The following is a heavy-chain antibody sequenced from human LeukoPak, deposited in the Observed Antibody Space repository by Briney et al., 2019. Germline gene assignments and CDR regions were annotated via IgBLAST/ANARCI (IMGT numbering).Heavy chain of an antibody. J-gene: IGHJ4*02. D-gene: IGHD7-27*01. CDR3: ARDLNWETY. Sequence: GGSLRLSCAASGFTFSSYWMTWVRQAPEKGLEGVANINPDGSEKYHVDSVKGRFTISRDNAKNSLSLQMNSLRAEDTAVYYCARDLNWETYWGQGTLATVSS. CDR2: INPDGSEK. CDR1: GFTFSSYW. V-gene: IGHV3-7*01.